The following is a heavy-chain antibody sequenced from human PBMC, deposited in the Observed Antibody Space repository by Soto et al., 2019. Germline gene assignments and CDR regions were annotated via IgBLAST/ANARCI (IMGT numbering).Heavy chain of an antibody. CDR3: ARPPHCSSTSCYRWGNNNWFAP. Sequence: SETLSLTCAVYGGSFSGYYWSWIRQPPGKGLEWIGEINHSGSTNYNPSLKSRVTISVDTSKNQFSLKLSSVTAADTAVYYCARPPHCSSTSCYRWGNNNWFAPGGQGTLVTVSS. CDR2: INHSGST. V-gene: IGHV4-34*01. D-gene: IGHD2-2*01. CDR1: GGSFSGYY. J-gene: IGHJ5*02.